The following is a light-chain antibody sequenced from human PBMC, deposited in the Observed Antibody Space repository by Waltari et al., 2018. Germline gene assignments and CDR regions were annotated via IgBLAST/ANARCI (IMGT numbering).Light chain of an antibody. CDR3: QHLTA. V-gene: IGKV1-39*01. Sequence: DIQMTQSPSSLSASVGDSVTIPCRPSQTISTYLNWYQQTAGKAPKLLIYAASALQSGVPSRFSGSTSGTDFTLTISSLQPEDFATYYCQHLTAFGPGTKVDI. CDR1: QTISTY. CDR2: AAS. J-gene: IGKJ3*01.